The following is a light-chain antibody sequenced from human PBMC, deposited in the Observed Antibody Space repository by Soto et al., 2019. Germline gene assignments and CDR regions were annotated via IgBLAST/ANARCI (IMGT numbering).Light chain of an antibody. CDR3: CSYAGGFYV. CDR2: DVS. V-gene: IGLV2-11*01. J-gene: IGLJ1*01. Sequence: QSALTQPRSVSGSPGQSVTISCTGTSSDVGGYDYVSWYQQHPGKAPKLIIFDVSKRPSGVPDRFSGSKSGSTASLTISGLQADDEADYYCCSYAGGFYVVGTGTKLTVL. CDR1: SSDVGGYDY.